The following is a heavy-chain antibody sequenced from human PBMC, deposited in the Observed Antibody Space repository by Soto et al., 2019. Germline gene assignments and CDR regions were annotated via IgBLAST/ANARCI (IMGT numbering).Heavy chain of an antibody. CDR3: ARVGRFLEWLLYDYYYYGMDV. J-gene: IGHJ6*02. Sequence: QVQLVESGGGVVQPGRSLRLSCAASGFTFSSYAMHWVRQAPGKGLEWVAVISYDGSNKHYADSVKGRFTISRDNSKNXLXLXLNSLRAEDTAVYYCARVGRFLEWLLYDYYYYGMDVWGQGTTVTVSS. V-gene: IGHV3-30-3*01. CDR1: GFTFSSYA. CDR2: ISYDGSNK. D-gene: IGHD3-3*01.